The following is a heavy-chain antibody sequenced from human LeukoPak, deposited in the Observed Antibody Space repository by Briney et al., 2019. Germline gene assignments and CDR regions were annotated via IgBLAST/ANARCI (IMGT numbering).Heavy chain of an antibody. Sequence: GASVKVSCKASGGTFSSYAISWVRQAPGQGLEWMGGIIPIFGTANYAQKFQGRVTITRNISISTAYMELSSLRSEDTAVYYCARATTNYYYHYMDVWGKGTTVTVSS. V-gene: IGHV1-69*05. D-gene: IGHD4-11*01. J-gene: IGHJ6*03. CDR2: IIPIFGTA. CDR3: ARATTNYYYHYMDV. CDR1: GGTFSSYA.